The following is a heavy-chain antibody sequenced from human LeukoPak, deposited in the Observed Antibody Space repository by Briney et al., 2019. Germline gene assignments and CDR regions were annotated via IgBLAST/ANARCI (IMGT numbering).Heavy chain of an antibody. D-gene: IGHD3-22*01. Sequence: PGGSLRLSCAASGFTFSSYAMHWVRQAPGKGLEYVSAISSNGGSTYYANSVKGRFTISRDNSKNTLYLQMGSLRAEDTAVYYCAKGGYYYDSSGCYYWGQGTLVTVSS. CDR2: ISSNGGST. V-gene: IGHV3-64*01. CDR1: GFTFSSYA. CDR3: AKGGYYYDSSGCYY. J-gene: IGHJ4*02.